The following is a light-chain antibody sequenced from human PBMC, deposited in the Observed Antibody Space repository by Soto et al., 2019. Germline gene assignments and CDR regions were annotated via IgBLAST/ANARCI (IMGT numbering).Light chain of an antibody. CDR1: QSVRSSY. V-gene: IGKV3-20*01. Sequence: EIVLTQSPGTLSLSPGEGATLSCRASQSVRSSYLAWYQQKPGQAPRLLIYGASNRATGIPDRFSGSGSGTDFTLTISRLEPEDFAVYYCQQYDTSPYTFGHGTKVEI. CDR2: GAS. J-gene: IGKJ2*01. CDR3: QQYDTSPYT.